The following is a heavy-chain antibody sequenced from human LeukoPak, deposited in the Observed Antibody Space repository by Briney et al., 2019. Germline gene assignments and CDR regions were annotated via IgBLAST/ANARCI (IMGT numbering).Heavy chain of an antibody. J-gene: IGHJ4*02. D-gene: IGHD3-3*01. Sequence: PGGSLRLSCAASGFTFSDYYMSWVRQAPGKGLEWVSYISSSGSTIYYADSVKGRFTISRDNSKNTLYLQMNSLRAEDTAVYYCASEIIFGSFDYWGQGTLVTVSS. V-gene: IGHV3-11*04. CDR3: ASEIIFGSFDY. CDR1: GFTFSDYY. CDR2: ISSSGSTI.